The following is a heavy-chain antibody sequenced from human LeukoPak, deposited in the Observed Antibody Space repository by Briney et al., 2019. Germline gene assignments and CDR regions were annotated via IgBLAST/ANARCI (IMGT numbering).Heavy chain of an antibody. J-gene: IGHJ4*02. Sequence: SETLSLTCGVSGGSITSTNWWSWVRQPPGQGLEWIGEVSLSGLTNYNPSLSSRVIMALDTSKNHLSLHLSSVTAADTAVYYCSRENGAFSPFGYWGQGYLVTVLS. D-gene: IGHD2-8*01. CDR2: VSLSGLT. V-gene: IGHV4-4*02. CDR3: SRENGAFSPFGY. CDR1: GGSITSTNW.